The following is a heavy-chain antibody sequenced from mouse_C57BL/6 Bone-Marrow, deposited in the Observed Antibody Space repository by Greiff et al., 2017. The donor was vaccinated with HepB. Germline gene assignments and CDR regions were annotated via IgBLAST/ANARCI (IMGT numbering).Heavy chain of an antibody. CDR3: TTNYSNYVGYFVV. CDR1: GFNIKDDY. V-gene: IGHV14-4*01. J-gene: IGHJ1*03. Sequence: VQLQQSGAELVRPGASVKLSCTASGFNIKDDYMHWVKQRPEQGLEWIGWIDPENGDTEYASKFQGKATITADTSSNTAYLQLSSLTSEDTAVYYCTTNYSNYVGYFVVWGTGTTVTVSS. CDR2: IDPENGDT. D-gene: IGHD2-5*01.